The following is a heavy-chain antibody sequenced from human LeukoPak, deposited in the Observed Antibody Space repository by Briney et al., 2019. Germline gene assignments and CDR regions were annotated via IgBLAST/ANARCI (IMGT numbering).Heavy chain of an antibody. V-gene: IGHV4-61*08. J-gene: IGHJ3*01. Sequence: SETLSLTCTVSGGSIRSGGYYWNWIRQPPGKGLEWIGYINYSGSTNYNPSLKSRVTISLDTSKNQFSLKLSSVTAADTAVYFCARGLPFDVWGQGTMVTVSS. CDR2: INYSGST. CDR3: ARGLPFDV. CDR1: GGSIRSGGYY.